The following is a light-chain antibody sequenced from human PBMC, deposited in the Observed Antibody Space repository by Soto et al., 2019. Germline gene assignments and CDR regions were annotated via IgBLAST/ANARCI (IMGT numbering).Light chain of an antibody. J-gene: IGKJ3*01. CDR1: QSVTRSF. Sequence: EIELTQSPGTLSLSPGERVTLSCRASQSVTRSFLAWYQQKPGQAPRLLIYGASSWATGIPDRFSGSGSGTDFTLTISRLEPEDFAVYYCHQYGSSPQAFGPGTKVDIK. V-gene: IGKV3-20*01. CDR3: HQYGSSPQA. CDR2: GAS.